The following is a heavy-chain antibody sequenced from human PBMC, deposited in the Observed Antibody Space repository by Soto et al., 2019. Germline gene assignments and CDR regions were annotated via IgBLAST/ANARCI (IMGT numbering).Heavy chain of an antibody. D-gene: IGHD2-8*02. Sequence: QVQLLQSGGEVKKPGASVKVSCNSSDHTFTYYGINWVRRAPGQGLEWMGWISGYNGNTKYAQKFQDRVTMRADTRTKTAYIEMSRLTSDDTAVYFCAATGGHYFGLDVWGQGTTVTVSS. V-gene: IGHV1-18*01. J-gene: IGHJ6*02. CDR1: DHTFTYYG. CDR2: ISGYNGNT. CDR3: AATGGHYFGLDV.